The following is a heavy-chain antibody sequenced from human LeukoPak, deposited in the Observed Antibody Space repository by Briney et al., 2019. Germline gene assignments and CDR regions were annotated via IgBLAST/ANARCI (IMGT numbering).Heavy chain of an antibody. V-gene: IGHV4-59*05. CDR2: IYYSGST. CDR3: ARQWDTARATHGFDI. Sequence: SETLSLTCTVSGGSISSYYWSWIRQPAGKGLEWIGSIYYSGSTYYNPSLKSRVTISVDTSKNQFSLKLSSVTAADTAVYYCARQWDTARATHGFDIWGQGTMVTVSS. D-gene: IGHD5-18*01. CDR1: GGSISSYY. J-gene: IGHJ3*02.